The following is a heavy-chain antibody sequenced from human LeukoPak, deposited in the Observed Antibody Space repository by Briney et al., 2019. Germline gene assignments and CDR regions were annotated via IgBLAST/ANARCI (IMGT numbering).Heavy chain of an antibody. V-gene: IGHV3-53*01. Sequence: GGSLRLSCAASGFTVSSNYMSWVRQAPGKGLEWVSVIYSSGSTYYADSVKGRFTISRDNSKNTLYLQMNSLRAEDTAVYYCARGGVLWFGGFDPWGQGTLVTVSS. CDR2: IYSSGST. D-gene: IGHD3-10*01. J-gene: IGHJ5*02. CDR3: ARGGVLWFGGFDP. CDR1: GFTVSSNY.